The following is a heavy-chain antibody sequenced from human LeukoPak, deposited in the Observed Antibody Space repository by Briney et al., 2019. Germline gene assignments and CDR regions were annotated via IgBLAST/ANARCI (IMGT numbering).Heavy chain of an antibody. CDR3: AVIAPLFDY. J-gene: IGHJ4*02. CDR2: FDPESGET. D-gene: IGHD6-13*01. Sequence: GASVTVSCKVSGYTLTELAMHWVRQSPGKGLDWMGGFDPESGETVYAKQFQGRVSMTEDTSTETAYLELNSLTSEDTAVYYCAVIAPLFDYWGQGTLVTVSS. CDR1: GYTLTELA. V-gene: IGHV1-24*01.